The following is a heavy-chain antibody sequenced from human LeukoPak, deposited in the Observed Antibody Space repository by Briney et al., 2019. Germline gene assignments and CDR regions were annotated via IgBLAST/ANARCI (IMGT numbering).Heavy chain of an antibody. CDR1: GYPISMGYF. Sequence: PSETLSLTCTVSGYPISMGYFWGWIRQPPGKGLEWIGSIFHTGYTFYDPSFKRRLTISVDTSKNQFSLRLSSVTAADTAVYYCARETEKQWHYWGHGTVVTVSS. D-gene: IGHD6-19*01. CDR3: ARETEKQWHY. CDR2: IFHTGYT. J-gene: IGHJ3*01. V-gene: IGHV4-38-2*02.